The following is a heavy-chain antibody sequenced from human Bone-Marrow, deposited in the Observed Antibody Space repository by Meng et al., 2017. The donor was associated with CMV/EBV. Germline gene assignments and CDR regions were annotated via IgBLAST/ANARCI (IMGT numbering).Heavy chain of an antibody. Sequence: SCRASGYTFTAYSLHWVRQAPGQGLEWMEWIIPHSGGTNYAQHFQGRVTMTSDTSISSAYMELSRLSSDDTAVYYCARDLSTWIQGNWGQGTLVTVSS. D-gene: IGHD5-18*01. CDR2: IIPHSGGT. CDR1: GYTFTAYS. V-gene: IGHV1-2*02. J-gene: IGHJ4*02. CDR3: ARDLSTWIQGN.